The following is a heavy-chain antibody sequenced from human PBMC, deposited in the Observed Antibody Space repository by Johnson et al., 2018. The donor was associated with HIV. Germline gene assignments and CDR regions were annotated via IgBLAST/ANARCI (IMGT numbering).Heavy chain of an antibody. CDR2: ISYDGSNK. CDR3: TTAVGATVISAGAFDI. Sequence: QEQLVESGGGVVQPGRSLRLSCAASGFTFSSYGMHWVRQAPGKGLEWVAVISYDGSNKYYADSVKGRFTISRDNSKNTLYLQMNSLRAEDTAVYYCTTAVGATVISAGAFDIWGQGTMVTVSS. D-gene: IGHD4-17*01. CDR1: GFTFSSYG. J-gene: IGHJ3*02. V-gene: IGHV3-30*03.